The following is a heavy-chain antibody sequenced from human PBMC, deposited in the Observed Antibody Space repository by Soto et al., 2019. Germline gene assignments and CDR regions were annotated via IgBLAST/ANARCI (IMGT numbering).Heavy chain of an antibody. CDR2: IYPGDSDT. D-gene: IGHD3-10*01. J-gene: IGHJ3*02. V-gene: IGHV5-51*01. Sequence: PGESLKISCKTSGYKFTNYWIGWVRQMPGKGLEWMGIIYPGDSDTRYSPSFQSQVTISADKFISTAYLQWSSLKASDTAIYYCAKSFSSGSYLDAFDIWGQGAMVTVSS. CDR3: AKSFSSGSYLDAFDI. CDR1: GYKFTNYW.